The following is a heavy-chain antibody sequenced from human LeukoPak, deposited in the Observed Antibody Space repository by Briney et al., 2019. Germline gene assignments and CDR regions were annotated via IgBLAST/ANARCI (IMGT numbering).Heavy chain of an antibody. CDR1: GYTLTELS. CDR2: FDPEDGET. Sequence: ASVKVSCKVSGYTLTELSMHWVRQAPGKGLEGMGGFDPEDGETIYAQKFQGRVTMTEDTSTDTAYMELSSLRSEDTAVYYCATGIYGYSYGPFDYWGQGTLVTVSS. CDR3: ATGIYGYSYGPFDY. V-gene: IGHV1-24*01. D-gene: IGHD5-18*01. J-gene: IGHJ4*02.